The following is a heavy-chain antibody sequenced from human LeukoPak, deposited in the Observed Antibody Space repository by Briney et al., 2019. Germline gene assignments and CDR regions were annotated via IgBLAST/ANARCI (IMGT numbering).Heavy chain of an antibody. D-gene: IGHD2-15*01. J-gene: IGHJ3*02. V-gene: IGHV1-8*01. CDR2: MNPNSGNT. CDR3: TRGLVVLSATSWAFDI. CDR1: GYTFTSYD. Sequence: ASVKVSCKAPGYTFTSYDINWVRQATGQGLEWMGWMNPNSGNTGYAQKFQARVSMTRNTSISTAYMELSSLRSEGTAVYYCTRGLVVLSATSWAFDIWGHGTMVTVSS.